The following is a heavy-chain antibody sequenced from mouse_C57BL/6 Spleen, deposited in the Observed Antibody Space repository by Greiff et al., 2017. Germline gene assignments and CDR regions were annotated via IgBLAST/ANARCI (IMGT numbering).Heavy chain of an antibody. Sequence: QVQLKESGAELVKPGASVKMSCKASGYTFTTYPIEWMKQNHGKSLEWIGNFHPYNDDTKYNEKFKGKATLTVEKSSSTVYMELNRLTAGDAAVYYCEREGYDGAMDYWGKGTTVTVSS. CDR1: GYTFTTYP. V-gene: IGHV1-47*01. J-gene: IGHJ4*01. CDR3: EREGYDGAMDY. D-gene: IGHD2-2*01. CDR2: FHPYNDDT.